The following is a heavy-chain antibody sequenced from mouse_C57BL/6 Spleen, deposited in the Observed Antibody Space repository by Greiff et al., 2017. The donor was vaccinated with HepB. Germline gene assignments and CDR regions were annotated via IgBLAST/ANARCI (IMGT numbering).Heavy chain of an antibody. Sequence: VQLQESGPELVKPGASVKISCKASGYVFSSSWMNWVKQRPGKGLEWIGRIYPGDGDTNYNGKFKGKATLTADKSSSTAYMQLSSLTSEDSAVYFCARGSYYSNSFDYWGQGTTLTVSS. D-gene: IGHD2-5*01. CDR2: IYPGDGDT. CDR1: GYVFSSSW. V-gene: IGHV1-82*01. CDR3: ARGSYYSNSFDY. J-gene: IGHJ2*01.